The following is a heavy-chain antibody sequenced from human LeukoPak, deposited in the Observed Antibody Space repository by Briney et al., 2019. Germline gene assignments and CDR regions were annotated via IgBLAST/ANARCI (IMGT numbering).Heavy chain of an antibody. D-gene: IGHD2/OR15-2a*01. CDR3: AREHDFQDY. V-gene: IGHV3-30-3*01. J-gene: IGHJ4*02. Sequence: GGSLRLSCTTSGFTFSTSAMNWVRQAPGKGLEWVAVISYDGSNKYYADSVKGRFTISRDNSKNTLYLQMNSLRAEDTAVYYCAREHDFQDYWGQGTLVTVSS. CDR2: ISYDGSNK. CDR1: GFTFSTSA.